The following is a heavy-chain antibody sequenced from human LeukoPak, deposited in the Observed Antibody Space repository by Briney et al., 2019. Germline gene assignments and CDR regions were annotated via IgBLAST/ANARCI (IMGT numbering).Heavy chain of an antibody. Sequence: ASVKVSCKASGYTFTSYYMHWVRQAPGQGLEWMGIINPSGGSTSYAQKFQGRVTMTRDTSTSTVYMELSSLRSEDTAVYYCARGLVGATTMTAFDIWGHGTMVTVSS. CDR3: ARGLVGATTMTAFDI. V-gene: IGHV1-46*01. CDR1: GYTFTSYY. CDR2: INPSGGST. J-gene: IGHJ3*02. D-gene: IGHD1-26*01.